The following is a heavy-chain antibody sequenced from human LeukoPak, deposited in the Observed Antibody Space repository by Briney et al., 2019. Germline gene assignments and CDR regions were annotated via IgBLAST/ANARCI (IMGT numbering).Heavy chain of an antibody. Sequence: GGSLRLSCAASGFTFISYWMHWVRQAPGKGLVWVSRINSDESRTAYADSVKGRFSISRDNAKNTLYLQMNSLRAEDTAVYYCARGYGDWFDSWGQGTLVTVSS. V-gene: IGHV3-74*01. CDR3: ARGYGDWFDS. J-gene: IGHJ5*01. CDR2: INSDESRT. D-gene: IGHD4-17*01. CDR1: GFTFISYW.